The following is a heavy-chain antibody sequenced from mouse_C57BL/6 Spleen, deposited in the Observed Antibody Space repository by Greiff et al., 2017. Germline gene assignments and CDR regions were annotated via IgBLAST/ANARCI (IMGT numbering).Heavy chain of an antibody. D-gene: IGHD2-13*01. CDR1: GFNIKDYY. V-gene: IGHV14-1*01. Sequence: VQLQQSGAELVRPGASVKLSCTASGFNIKDYYMHWVKQRPEQGLEWIGRIDPEDGDTEDAPKFQGKAPMTADPSSNTAYLHLISLTSEYTTVYYCTTTFYYDDHGGVAYWGQGTLGTVSA. CDR3: TTTFYYDDHGGVAY. CDR2: IDPEDGDT. J-gene: IGHJ3*01.